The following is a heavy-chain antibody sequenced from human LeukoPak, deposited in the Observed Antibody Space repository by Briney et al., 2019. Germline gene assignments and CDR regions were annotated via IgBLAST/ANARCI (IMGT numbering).Heavy chain of an antibody. V-gene: IGHV3-74*01. CDR2: INSDGSST. CDR1: GFTFSSYW. J-gene: IGHJ4*02. D-gene: IGHD6-19*01. CDR3: TTLGIAVAGTGC. Sequence: GGSLRLSCAASGFTFSSYWMHWVRQAPGKGLVWVSRINSDGSSTSYADSVKGRFTISRDNAKNTLYLQMNSLRAEDTAVYYCTTLGIAVAGTGCWGQGTLVTVSS.